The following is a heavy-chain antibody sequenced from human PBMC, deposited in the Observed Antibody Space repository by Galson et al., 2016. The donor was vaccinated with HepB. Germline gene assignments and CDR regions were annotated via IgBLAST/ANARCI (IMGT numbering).Heavy chain of an antibody. CDR2: IYWDDHK. CDR3: AHVKSGALNWLDP. CDR1: GFSLNTRGVR. J-gene: IGHJ5*02. Sequence: PALVKPTQTLTLTCTFSGFSLNTRGVRVGWIRQTPEKALEWLALIYWDDHKRYSSSLQTRLNITGDTARSQVVLTMTNMEPVDTATYYCAHVKSGALNWLDPWGQGTLVTVSS. D-gene: IGHD1-26*01. V-gene: IGHV2-5*02.